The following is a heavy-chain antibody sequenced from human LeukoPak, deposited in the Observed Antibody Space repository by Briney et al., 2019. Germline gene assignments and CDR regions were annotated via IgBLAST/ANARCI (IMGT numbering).Heavy chain of an antibody. CDR2: ISGSAAGT. Sequence: GGSLRLSCAASGFTFSTYGTSWVRQAPGKGLEWVSAISGSAAGTFYSDSVKGRFTISRDYSKNTLSLQMNSLRVEDTAVYDCAKYSGYAGYYLDSWGQGTLVTVSS. CDR3: AKYSGYAGYYLDS. J-gene: IGHJ4*02. CDR1: GFTFSTYG. D-gene: IGHD5-12*01. V-gene: IGHV3-23*01.